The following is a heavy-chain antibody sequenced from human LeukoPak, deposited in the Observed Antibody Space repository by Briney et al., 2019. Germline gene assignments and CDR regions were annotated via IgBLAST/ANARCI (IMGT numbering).Heavy chain of an antibody. CDR2: INPNSGGT. Sequence: GASVKVSCKASGYTFTGYYMHWVRQAPGQGLEWRGGINPNSGGTNYAQKFQGWVTMTRDTSISTAYTELSRLRSDDTAVYYCARGWLWFGKGTSYYFDYWGQGTLVTVSS. V-gene: IGHV1-2*04. CDR1: GYTFTGYY. CDR3: ARGWLWFGKGTSYYFDY. J-gene: IGHJ4*02. D-gene: IGHD3-10*01.